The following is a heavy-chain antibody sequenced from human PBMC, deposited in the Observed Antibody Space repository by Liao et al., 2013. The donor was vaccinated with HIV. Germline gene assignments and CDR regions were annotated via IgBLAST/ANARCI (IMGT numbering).Heavy chain of an antibody. CDR1: GDSIQSDTSY. J-gene: IGHJ1*01. CDR3: TRGSRGTVTPFQY. CDR2: LHSSGRT. Sequence: QVHLQESGPGLVKPSQTLSLTCSVSGDSIQSDTSYWTWIRQPAGKGLEWIGRLHSSGRTNYNPSLRGRVTISVDTSKSQFSLTLNSVTAADTAMYYCTRGSRGTVTPFQYWGQGTLVTVSS. V-gene: IGHV4-61*02. D-gene: IGHD4-17*01.